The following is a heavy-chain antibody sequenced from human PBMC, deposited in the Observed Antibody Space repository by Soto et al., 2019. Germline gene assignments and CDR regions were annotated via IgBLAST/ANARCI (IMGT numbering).Heavy chain of an antibody. Sequence: SETLSLTCAVYGGSFSGYYWSWIRQPPGKGLEWIGEINHSGSTNYNPSLKSRVTISVDTSKDQFSLKLSSVTAADTAVYYCARSWLQLIYGMDVWGQGTTVTVSS. J-gene: IGHJ6*02. D-gene: IGHD5-18*01. V-gene: IGHV4-34*01. CDR3: ARSWLQLIYGMDV. CDR1: GGSFSGYY. CDR2: INHSGST.